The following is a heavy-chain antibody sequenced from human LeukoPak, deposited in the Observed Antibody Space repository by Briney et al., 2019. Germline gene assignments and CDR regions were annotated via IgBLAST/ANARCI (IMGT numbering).Heavy chain of an antibody. Sequence: GGSLRLSCAASGFTFSSYAMSWVRQAPGKGLEWVSAISGSGGSTYYADSVKARFTISRDNSKNTLYLQMNSLRAEDTAVYYCAKEGTYYYDSSGVFDAFDIWGQGTMVTVSS. CDR1: GFTFSSYA. V-gene: IGHV3-23*01. D-gene: IGHD3-22*01. CDR2: ISGSGGST. CDR3: AKEGTYYYDSSGVFDAFDI. J-gene: IGHJ3*02.